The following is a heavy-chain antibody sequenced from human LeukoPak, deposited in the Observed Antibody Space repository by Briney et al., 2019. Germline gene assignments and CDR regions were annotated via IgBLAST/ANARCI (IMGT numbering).Heavy chain of an antibody. CDR3: ARSRSSSWFLFDY. Sequence: PSETPSLTCTVSGASISSYYWSWIRQPPGKGLEWIGYIYYSGSTNYNPSLKSRVTISVDTSKNQFSLKLNSVTAADTAVYYCARSRSSSWFLFDYWGQGTLVTVSS. CDR1: GASISSYY. V-gene: IGHV4-59*01. CDR2: IYYSGST. J-gene: IGHJ4*02. D-gene: IGHD6-13*01.